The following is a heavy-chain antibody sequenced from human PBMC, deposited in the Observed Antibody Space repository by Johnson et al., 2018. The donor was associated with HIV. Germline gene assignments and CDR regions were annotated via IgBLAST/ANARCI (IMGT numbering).Heavy chain of an antibody. V-gene: IGHV3-11*04. CDR3: AKGADYADYEGAFDI. D-gene: IGHD4-17*01. CDR1: GFTFSDYY. Sequence: QVQLVESGGGLVQPGGSLRLSCAASGFTFSDYYMSWIRQAPGKGLEWISYISSSGSTIYYADSVKGRFTISRDNSKNTLYLQMNSLRVEDTAVYYCAKGADYADYEGAFDIWGQGTMVTVSS. CDR2: ISSSGSTI. J-gene: IGHJ3*02.